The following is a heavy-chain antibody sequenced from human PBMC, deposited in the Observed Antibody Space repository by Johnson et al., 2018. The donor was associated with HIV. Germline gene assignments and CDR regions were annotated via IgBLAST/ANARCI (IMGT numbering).Heavy chain of an antibody. J-gene: IGHJ3*02. CDR3: ARECQYYYDTSGCTYDAFDI. V-gene: IGHV3-25*05. D-gene: IGHD3-22*01. Sequence: VQLVESGGGLVQPGGSPRLSCAASQFTFSRYHMNCVRQPPGNGLELVGQVKPNGGNTYLIDSGKDRFNTSRDNAKNTLHLQMNSLRADDTAVYYCARECQYYYDTSGCTYDAFDIWGQGTMVTVSS. CDR1: QFTFSRYH. CDR2: VKPNGGNT.